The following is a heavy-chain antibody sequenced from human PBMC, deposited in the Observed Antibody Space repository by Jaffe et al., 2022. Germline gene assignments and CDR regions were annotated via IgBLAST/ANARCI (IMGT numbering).Heavy chain of an antibody. CDR2: ISWDGGST. D-gene: IGHD4-17*01. V-gene: IGHV3-43*01. CDR3: AKDARPLSTYGDYSLDY. Sequence: EVQLVESGGVVVQPGGSLRLSCAASGFTFDDYTMHWVRQAPGKGLEWVSLISWDGGSTYYADSVKGRFTISRDNSKNSLYLQMNSLRTEDTALYYCAKDARPLSTYGDYSLDYWGQGTLVTVSS. J-gene: IGHJ4*02. CDR1: GFTFDDYT.